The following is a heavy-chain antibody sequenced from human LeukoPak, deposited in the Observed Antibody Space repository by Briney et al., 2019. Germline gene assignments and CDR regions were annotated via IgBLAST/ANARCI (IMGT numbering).Heavy chain of an antibody. CDR3: ARDSSSWPPEKIFDY. CDR2: ISSSSSYI. CDR1: GFTFSSYS. J-gene: IGHJ4*02. Sequence: PGGSLRLSCAASGFTFSSYSMNWVRQAPGKGLEWVSSISSSSSYIYYADSVKGRFTISRDNAKNSLYLQMNSLRAEDTAVYYCARDSSSWPPEKIFDYWGQGTLVTVSS. D-gene: IGHD6-13*01. V-gene: IGHV3-21*01.